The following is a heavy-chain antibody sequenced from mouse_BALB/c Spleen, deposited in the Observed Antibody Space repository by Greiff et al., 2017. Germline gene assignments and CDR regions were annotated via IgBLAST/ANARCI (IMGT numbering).Heavy chain of an antibody. CDR1: GFSLTSYG. V-gene: IGHV2-9*02. D-gene: IGHD2-2*01. J-gene: IGHJ4*01. CDR2: IWAGGST. Sequence: VQVVESGPGLVAPSQSLSITCTVSGFSLTSYGVHWVRQPPGKGLEWLGVIWAGGSTNYNSALMSRLSISKDNSKSQVFLKMNSLQTDDTAMYYCASYYGYERDYAMDYWGQGTSVTVSS. CDR3: ASYYGYERDYAMDY.